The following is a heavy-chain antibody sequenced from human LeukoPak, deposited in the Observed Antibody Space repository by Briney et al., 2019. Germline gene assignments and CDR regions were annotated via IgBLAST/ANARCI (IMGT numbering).Heavy chain of an antibody. CDR3: ARDQISMNAFDM. J-gene: IGHJ3*02. CDR2: ISYIGST. Sequence: SETLSLTCTVSDASISGHYLTWLRQPPGKGLEWLGYISYIGSTNYNPSLKSRVTISVDTSKNQFSLKLSSVTAADTAVYYCARDQISMNAFDMWGQGTMVTVSS. CDR1: DASISGHY. D-gene: IGHD2-8*01. V-gene: IGHV4-59*11.